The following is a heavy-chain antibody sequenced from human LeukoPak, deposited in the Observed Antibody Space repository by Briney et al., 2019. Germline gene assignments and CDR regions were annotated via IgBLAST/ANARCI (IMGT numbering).Heavy chain of an antibody. CDR1: GFTFSSYE. J-gene: IGHJ5*02. Sequence: GSLRLSCAASGFTFSSYEMNWVRQPPGKGLEWIGSIYYSGSTYYNPSLKSRVTISIDTSKNQFSLKLSSVTAADTAVYYCARSSGYSSSGGLNWFDTWGQGTLVTVSS. CDR2: IYYSGST. D-gene: IGHD6-13*01. V-gene: IGHV4-39*01. CDR3: ARSSGYSSSGGLNWFDT.